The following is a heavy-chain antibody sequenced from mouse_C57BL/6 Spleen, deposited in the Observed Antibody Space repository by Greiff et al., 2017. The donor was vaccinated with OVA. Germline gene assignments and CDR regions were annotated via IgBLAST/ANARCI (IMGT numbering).Heavy chain of an antibody. CDR2: IYPGDGDT. CDR3: ARCYGSSYAMDY. D-gene: IGHD1-1*01. J-gene: IGHJ4*01. CDR1: GYAFSSYW. Sequence: VQLQQSGAELVKPGASVKISCKASGYAFSSYWVNWVKQRPGKGLEWIGQIYPGDGDTNYNGKFKGKATLTADKSSSTAYMQLSSLTSEDSAVYFCARCYGSSYAMDYWGQGTSVTVSS. V-gene: IGHV1-80*01.